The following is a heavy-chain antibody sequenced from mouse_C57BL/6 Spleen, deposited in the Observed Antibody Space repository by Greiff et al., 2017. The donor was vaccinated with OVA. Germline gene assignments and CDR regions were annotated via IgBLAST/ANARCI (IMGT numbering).Heavy chain of an antibody. Sequence: QVQLQQSGAELVRPGASVTLSCKASGYTFTDYEMHWVKQTPVHGLEWIGAIVPETGGTAYNQKFKGKAILTADKSSSTAYMELRSLTSEESAVYYCTSWNSNYVWFAYWGQGTLVTVSA. J-gene: IGHJ3*01. CDR1: GYTFTDYE. D-gene: IGHD2-5*01. V-gene: IGHV1-15*01. CDR3: TSWNSNYVWFAY. CDR2: IVPETGGT.